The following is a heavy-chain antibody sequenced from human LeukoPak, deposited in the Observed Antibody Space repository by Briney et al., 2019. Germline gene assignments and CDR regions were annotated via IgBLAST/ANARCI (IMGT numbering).Heavy chain of an antibody. CDR2: IYYSGST. CDR1: GGSISSSSYY. CDR3: ATVTDPRYNYFDP. D-gene: IGHD2-21*02. J-gene: IGHJ5*02. Sequence: SETLSLTCTVSGGSISSSSYYWGWIRQPPGKGLEWIGSIYYSGSTYYNPSLMSRVTMSVDTSKNQFSLRLTSLTAADTAVYYCATVTDPRYNYFDPWGQGTLVTVSS. V-gene: IGHV4-39*07.